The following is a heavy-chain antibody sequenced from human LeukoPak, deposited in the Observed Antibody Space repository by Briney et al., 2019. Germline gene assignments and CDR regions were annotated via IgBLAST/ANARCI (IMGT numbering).Heavy chain of an antibody. CDR3: ARAIAVAGSIY. D-gene: IGHD6-19*01. CDR2: IDYSGST. Sequence: SETLSLTCTVSGDSISSGDYYWSWIRQPAGKGLEWIGYIDYSGSTNYNPSLKSRVTISLDTSKRQFSLRLNSVTAADTAVYYCARAIAVAGSIYWGQGTLVTVSS. V-gene: IGHV4-61*10. CDR1: GDSISSGDYY. J-gene: IGHJ4*02.